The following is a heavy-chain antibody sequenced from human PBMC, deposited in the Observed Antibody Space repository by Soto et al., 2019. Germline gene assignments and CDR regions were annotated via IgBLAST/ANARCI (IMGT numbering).Heavy chain of an antibody. CDR3: ARVAGSPDY. Sequence: QVQLVQSWPEVKKPGASVKVSCKASGYTFTTYDFNWVRQAPGQGLEWMGWLNPKSGMTGSAQKFQGRVTMTRDSSISPGYMELSSLRSEYTAVYYCARVAGSPDYWGQGTLVTVSS. J-gene: IGHJ4*02. CDR2: LNPKSGMT. V-gene: IGHV1-8*01. CDR1: GYTFTTYD. D-gene: IGHD1-26*01.